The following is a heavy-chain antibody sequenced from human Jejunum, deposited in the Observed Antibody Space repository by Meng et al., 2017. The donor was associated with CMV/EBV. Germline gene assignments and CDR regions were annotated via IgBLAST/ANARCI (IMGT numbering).Heavy chain of an antibody. J-gene: IGHJ5*02. CDR3: AKGSRWVDP. D-gene: IGHD2-2*01. V-gene: IGHV3-23*03. Sequence: RLSCAAPGFTFRNFAMTGVRQAPGKGLEWVSVILTGRGGTHYVDSVKGRFTISRDDSKSTMYLQMNSLRAEDTAVYYCAKGSRWVDPWGQGTLVTVSS. CDR1: GFTFRNFA. CDR2: ILTGRGGT.